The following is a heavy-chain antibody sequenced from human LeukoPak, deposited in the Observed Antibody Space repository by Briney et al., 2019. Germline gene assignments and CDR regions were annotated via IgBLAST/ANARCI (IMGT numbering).Heavy chain of an antibody. CDR3: ARDRSTSCSGGSCPYGMDV. V-gene: IGHV4-31*03. J-gene: IGHJ6*02. D-gene: IGHD2-15*01. CDR2: IYYSGST. CDR1: GGSISSGGYY. Sequence: SETLSLTCTVSGGSISSGGYYWSWIRQHPGKGLEWIGYIYYSGSTYYNPSLKSRVTISVDTSKNQFSLKLSSVTAADTAVYYYARDRSTSCSGGSCPYGMDVWGQGTTVTVSS.